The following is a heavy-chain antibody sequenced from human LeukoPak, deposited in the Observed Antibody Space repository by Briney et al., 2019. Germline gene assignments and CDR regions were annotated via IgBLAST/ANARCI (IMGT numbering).Heavy chain of an antibody. CDR3: ARGWIQLWTNWFDP. Sequence: ASVKVSCKASGYTFTSYDINWVRQATGQGLEWMGWMNPNSGNTGYAQKFQGRVTMTRNTSISTAYMELSSLRSGDTAVYYCARGWIQLWTNWFDPWGQGTLVTVSS. J-gene: IGHJ5*02. CDR2: MNPNSGNT. V-gene: IGHV1-8*01. CDR1: GYTFTSYD. D-gene: IGHD5-18*01.